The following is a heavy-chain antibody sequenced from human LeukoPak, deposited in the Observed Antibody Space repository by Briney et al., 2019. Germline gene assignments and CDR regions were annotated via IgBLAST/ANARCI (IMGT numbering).Heavy chain of an antibody. CDR1: GFTVITNY. CDR3: ARLANPSGYWD. V-gene: IGHV3-53*01. J-gene: IGHJ4*02. D-gene: IGHD3-22*01. Sequence: GGSLRLSCAASGFTVITNYMNWVRQAPGRGLEWVSVVYSGGSTFYADSVKGRFTISRDNSKNTLYLQMNSLRAEDTAVYYCARLANPSGYWDWGQGTLVTVSS. CDR2: VYSGGST.